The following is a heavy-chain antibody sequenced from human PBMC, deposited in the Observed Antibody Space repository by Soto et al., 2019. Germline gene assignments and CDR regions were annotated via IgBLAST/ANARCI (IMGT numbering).Heavy chain of an antibody. D-gene: IGHD2-15*01. CDR2: IYKSATT. J-gene: IGHJ5*01. CDR3: ARGRYCLTGRCFPNWFHS. V-gene: IGHV4-30-4*01. CDR1: GDSISTVDYF. Sequence: SETQSVTSSVSGDSISTVDYFWAWIRQPPGQALEYIGYIYKSATTYYNPSFESRVAISLDTSKSQFSLNVTSVTAADPAVYFCARGRYCLTGRCFPNWFHSWGQGTLVTVS.